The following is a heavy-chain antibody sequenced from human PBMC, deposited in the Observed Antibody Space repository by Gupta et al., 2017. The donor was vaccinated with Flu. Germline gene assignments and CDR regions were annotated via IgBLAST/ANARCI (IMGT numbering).Heavy chain of an antibody. V-gene: IGHV3-13*01. Sequence: EVQLSASGGGLIQPGGPLSLSCAACGFDCSRYDMHWIRQVPGRGLEWVSSIGTKSDTFYPPSLKGRFIISRDNSQISLFLQINGLRAEDTAIYYCARSPTSGWRPHVDSWGQGTLVTVSS. CDR2: IGTKSDT. J-gene: IGHJ4*02. D-gene: IGHD6-19*01. CDR1: GFDCSRYD. CDR3: ARSPTSGWRPHVDS.